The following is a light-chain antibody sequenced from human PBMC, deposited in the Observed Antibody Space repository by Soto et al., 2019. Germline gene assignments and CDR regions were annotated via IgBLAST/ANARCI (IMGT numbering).Light chain of an antibody. CDR2: DTS. Sequence: QAVVTQEPSLTVSPGGTVTLTCGSSTGTLTSGHFPYWFQQKPGQAPRALIFDTSNRHSWTPARFSGSLLGGKAALTLSGAQPEDEADHYCLLYYSGARVFGGGTKVTVL. V-gene: IGLV7-46*01. J-gene: IGLJ2*01. CDR3: LLYYSGARV. CDR1: TGTLTSGHF.